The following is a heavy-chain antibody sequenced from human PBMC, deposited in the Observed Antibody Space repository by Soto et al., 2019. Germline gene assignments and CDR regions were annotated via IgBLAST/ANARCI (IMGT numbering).Heavy chain of an antibody. J-gene: IGHJ5*02. CDR2: ISYSGST. CDR3: ARAPVVTGMFDP. D-gene: IGHD2-21*02. Sequence: SETLSLTCTVSGGSVSGGSFYWSWIRQPPGKGLGWIGYISYSGSTNYNPSLKSRVTISVDTSKNQFSLQLSSVTAADTAVYYCARAPVVTGMFDPWGQGTLVTVSS. V-gene: IGHV4-61*01. CDR1: GGSVSGGSFY.